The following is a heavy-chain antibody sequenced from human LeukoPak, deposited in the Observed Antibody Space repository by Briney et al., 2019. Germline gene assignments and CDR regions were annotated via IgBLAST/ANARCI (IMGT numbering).Heavy chain of an antibody. V-gene: IGHV3-21*01. CDR2: ISSSSSYI. J-gene: IGHJ4*02. CDR1: GFTFSSYS. Sequence: GGSLRLSCAASGFTFSSYSMNWVRQAPGKGLEWVSSISSSSSYIYYADSVKGRFTISRDNAKNSLYLQMNSLRAEHTAVYYCATHPMVRGVRDYWGQGTLVTVSS. D-gene: IGHD3-10*01. CDR3: ATHPMVRGVRDY.